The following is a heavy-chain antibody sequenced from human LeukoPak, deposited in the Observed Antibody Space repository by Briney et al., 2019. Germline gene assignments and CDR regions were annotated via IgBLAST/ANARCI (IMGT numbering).Heavy chain of an antibody. V-gene: IGHV3-7*04. CDR3: ARDGIDY. Sequence: PGGSLRLSCAASGXTFSSYWMSWVRQAPGKGLEWVANIKQGGSEKYYVDSVKGRFTISRDDAKNSVYLQMNSLRAEDTAVYYCARDGIDYWGQGTLVTVSS. CDR2: IKQGGSEK. D-gene: IGHD2-15*01. CDR1: GXTFSSYW. J-gene: IGHJ4*02.